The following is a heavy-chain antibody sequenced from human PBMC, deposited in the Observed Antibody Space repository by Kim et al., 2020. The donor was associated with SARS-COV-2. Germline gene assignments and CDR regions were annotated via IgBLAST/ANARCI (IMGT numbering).Heavy chain of an antibody. V-gene: IGHV3-72*01. J-gene: IGHJ4*02. CDR1: GFSVSTHD. D-gene: IGHD6-13*01. CDR3: ARAFSSSWSGAYFDY. CDR2: SMNTANGTLT. Sequence: GGSLRLSCAAVGFSVSTHDSDRVWQVPWKVLGGNSLSMNTANGTLTEYAASVKGRFTISRDDSENSLYLHMNSLNIEDTAVYYCARAFSSSWSGAYFDYWGQGTLVTVSS.